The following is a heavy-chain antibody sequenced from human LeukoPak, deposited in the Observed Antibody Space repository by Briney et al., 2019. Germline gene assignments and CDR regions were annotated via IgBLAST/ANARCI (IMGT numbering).Heavy chain of an antibody. CDR1: GFTFRTYS. Sequence: GGSLRLSCGASGFTFRTYSMNWVRQAPGKGLEWVSSISKSGTYIYYADSVKGRFTISRDNANNSLYLQMDGLRADDTAVYYCARGSGVHYWGQGTLVLVSS. J-gene: IGHJ4*02. V-gene: IGHV3-21*01. CDR3: ARGSGVHY. D-gene: IGHD3-10*01. CDR2: ISKSGTYI.